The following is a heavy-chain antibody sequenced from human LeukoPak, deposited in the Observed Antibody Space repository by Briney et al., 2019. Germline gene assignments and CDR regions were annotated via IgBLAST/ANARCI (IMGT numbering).Heavy chain of an antibody. V-gene: IGHV4-59*01. CDR1: GGSISSYY. Sequence: SETLSLTCTVSGGSISSYYWSWIRQPPGKGLEWIGYIYYSGSTNYNPSLKSRVTISVDTSKNQFSLKLSSVTAADTAVYYCARGREWELPEVDYWGQGTLVTVSS. CDR3: ARGREWELPEVDY. CDR2: IYYSGST. D-gene: IGHD1-26*01. J-gene: IGHJ4*02.